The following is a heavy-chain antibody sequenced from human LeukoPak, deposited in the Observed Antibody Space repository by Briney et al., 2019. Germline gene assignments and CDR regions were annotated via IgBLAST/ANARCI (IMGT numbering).Heavy chain of an antibody. D-gene: IGHD2-15*01. CDR1: GDSISSGDYY. V-gene: IGHV4-30-4*01. CDR2: IYYSGST. CDR3: ARGRGWQLLWDGYYFDY. J-gene: IGHJ4*02. Sequence: PSETLSLTCTVSGDSISSGDYYWSWIRQPPGKGLEWIGYIYYSGSTYYNPSLKSRVTISVDTSKNQFSLKLSSVTAADTAVYYCARGRGWQLLWDGYYFDYWGQGTLVTVSS.